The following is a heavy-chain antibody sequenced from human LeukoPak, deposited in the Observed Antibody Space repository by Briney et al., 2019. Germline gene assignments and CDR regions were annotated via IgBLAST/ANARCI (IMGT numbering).Heavy chain of an antibody. CDR1: GYSFTNFD. CDR3: ARGPQWRGDYYYMDV. J-gene: IGHJ6*03. V-gene: IGHV1-8*01. CDR2: MNPDSGNK. Sequence: GASVTVSCTASGYSFTNFDINWVRQATGQGLEWMGWMNPDSGNKGYAQKFQGRVTLTMNTYIPTAYMELRSLRSEDTAVYYCARGPQWRGDYYYMDVWGRGTTVTVSS. D-gene: IGHD6-19*01.